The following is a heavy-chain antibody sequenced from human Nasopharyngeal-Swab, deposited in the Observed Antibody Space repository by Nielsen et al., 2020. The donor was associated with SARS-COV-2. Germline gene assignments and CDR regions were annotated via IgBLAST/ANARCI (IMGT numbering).Heavy chain of an antibody. Sequence: GGSLRLSCAASGFTFSSYAMSWVRQVPGKGLEWVSAISGSGGSKYYADPVKGRFTISRDNPKNTLYLQMNSLRAEDTAVYYCPKEQVVVIPLDGMDVWGQGTTVTVCS. CDR2: ISGSGGSK. D-gene: IGHD3-22*01. CDR3: PKEQVVVIPLDGMDV. J-gene: IGHJ6*02. V-gene: IGHV3-23*01. CDR1: GFTFSSYA.